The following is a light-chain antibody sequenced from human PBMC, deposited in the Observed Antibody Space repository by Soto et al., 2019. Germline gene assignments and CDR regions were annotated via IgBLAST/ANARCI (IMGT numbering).Light chain of an antibody. Sequence: QSALTQPASVSGSPGQSLTIYCTGTRSDVGNYKYVSWYQQHPGKAPKLMIYEVSNRPSGVSNRFSGSKSGNTASLTISGLQAEDETDYYCFSYTSSGTYVFGTGTKLTVL. CDR1: RSDVGNYKY. CDR2: EVS. V-gene: IGLV2-14*01. CDR3: FSYTSSGTYV. J-gene: IGLJ1*01.